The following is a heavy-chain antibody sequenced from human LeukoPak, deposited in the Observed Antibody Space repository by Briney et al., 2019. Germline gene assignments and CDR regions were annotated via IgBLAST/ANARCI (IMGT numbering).Heavy chain of an antibody. Sequence: MHWVRQAPGQGLEWMGWINPNSGGTNYAQKFQGRVTMTRDTSISTAYMELSRLRSDDTAVYYCARLWFGESSKNFFDYWGQGTLVTVSS. D-gene: IGHD3-10*01. V-gene: IGHV1-2*02. CDR2: INPNSGGT. CDR3: ARLWFGESSKNFFDY. J-gene: IGHJ4*02.